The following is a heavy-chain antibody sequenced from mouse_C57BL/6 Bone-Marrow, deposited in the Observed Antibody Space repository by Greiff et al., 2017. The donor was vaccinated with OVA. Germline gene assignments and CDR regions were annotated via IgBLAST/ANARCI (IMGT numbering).Heavy chain of an antibody. CDR2: INPYNGGT. CDR3: ARRLRDY. D-gene: IGHD1-1*01. V-gene: IGHV1-19*01. J-gene: IGHJ2*01. CDR1: GYTFTDYY. Sequence: EVQLQQSGPVLVKPGASVKMSCKASGYTFTDYYMHWVKQSHGQSLEWIGDINPYNGGTSYNQKFKGKATLTVDKSSSTAYMELNSLTSEDSAVYYCARRLRDYWGKGTTLTVSS.